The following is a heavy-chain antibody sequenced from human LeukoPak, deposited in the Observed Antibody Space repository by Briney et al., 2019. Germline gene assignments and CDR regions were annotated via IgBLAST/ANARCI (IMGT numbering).Heavy chain of an antibody. CDR2: IKEDGSEK. J-gene: IGHJ4*02. CDR3: AREVLRTASAFDH. Sequence: PGGSLRLSCAASGFTFSSYAMSWVRQAPGKGLEWVANIKEDGSEKHYVDSVKGRFTIFRDNAKNSLSLQMNSLRDDDTAVYYCAREVLRTASAFDHWGQGTLVTVSS. V-gene: IGHV3-7*03. CDR1: GFTFSSYA. D-gene: IGHD5-18*01.